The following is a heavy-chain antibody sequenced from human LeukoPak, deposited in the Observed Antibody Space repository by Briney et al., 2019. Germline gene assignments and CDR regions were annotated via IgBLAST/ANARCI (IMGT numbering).Heavy chain of an antibody. Sequence: SETLSLTCTVSGGSISSYYWSWIRQPPGKGLEWIGYIYYSGSTNHNPSLKSRVTISVDTSKNQFSLKLSSVTAADTAVYYCARFPCSTSCYHGDYWGQGTLVTVSS. CDR2: IYYSGST. CDR3: ARFPCSTSCYHGDY. J-gene: IGHJ4*02. V-gene: IGHV4-59*01. CDR1: GGSISSYY. D-gene: IGHD2-2*01.